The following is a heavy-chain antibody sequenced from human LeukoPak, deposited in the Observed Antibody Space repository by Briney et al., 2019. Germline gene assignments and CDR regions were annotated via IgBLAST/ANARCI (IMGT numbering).Heavy chain of an antibody. J-gene: IGHJ3*02. CDR3: AREAIDIVVVVAAHDAFDI. Sequence: GGSLRLSCAASGFTFSSYSMNWVRQAPGKGLEWVSSISSSSSYIYYADSVKGRFTISRDNAKNSLYLQMNSLRAEDTAVYYCAREAIDIVVVVAAHDAFDIWGQGTMVTVSP. CDR1: GFTFSSYS. CDR2: ISSSSSYI. V-gene: IGHV3-21*01. D-gene: IGHD2-15*01.